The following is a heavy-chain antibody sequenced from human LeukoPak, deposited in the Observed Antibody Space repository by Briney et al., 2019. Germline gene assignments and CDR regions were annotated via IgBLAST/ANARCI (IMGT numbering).Heavy chain of an antibody. CDR2: FDPEDGET. D-gene: IGHD3-10*01. CDR3: ATDWMVRGVFFDY. Sequence: GASVTVCCTVSGYTLTELSMHWVRQAHGKGLERMGGFDPEDGETIYAQKFQGRVTMTEYTSTDTAYLELSSLRSEDTAVYYCATDWMVRGVFFDYWGQGTLVTVSS. CDR1: GYTLTELS. V-gene: IGHV1-24*01. J-gene: IGHJ4*02.